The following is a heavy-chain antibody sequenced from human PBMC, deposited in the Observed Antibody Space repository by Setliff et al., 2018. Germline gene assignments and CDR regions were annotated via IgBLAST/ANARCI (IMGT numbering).Heavy chain of an antibody. CDR3: ARAGLGWEPFDF. CDR1: GFTFSNYA. Sequence: PGGSLRLSCAASGFTFSNYAMSWVRQAPGKGLEWVSVITGSGTTTYYADSVKGRFTISRDNSKNTVYLQMNSLRAEDTAVYYCARAGLGWEPFDFWGQGTLVTVSS. CDR2: ITGSGTTT. J-gene: IGHJ4*02. V-gene: IGHV3-23*01. D-gene: IGHD1-26*01.